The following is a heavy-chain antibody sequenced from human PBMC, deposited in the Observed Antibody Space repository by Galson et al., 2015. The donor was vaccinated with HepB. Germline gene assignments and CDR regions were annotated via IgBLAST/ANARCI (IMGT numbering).Heavy chain of an antibody. Sequence: SLRLSCAASGFTFSSYAMTWVRQAPGKGLEWVSGVSGSGDSTYYADSVKGRFTISRDNSKNTLYLQMNSLRAEDTALYYCAKRDYTGWSYYYDHAMDVWGQGTTVTVSS. CDR3: AKRDYTGWSYYYDHAMDV. CDR2: VSGSGDST. D-gene: IGHD4-11*01. V-gene: IGHV3-23*01. CDR1: GFTFSSYA. J-gene: IGHJ6*02.